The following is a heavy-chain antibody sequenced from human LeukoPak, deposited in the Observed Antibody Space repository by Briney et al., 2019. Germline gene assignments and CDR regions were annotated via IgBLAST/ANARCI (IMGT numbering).Heavy chain of an antibody. J-gene: IGHJ4*02. CDR1: GFTVSGNY. V-gene: IGHV3-53*01. CDR3: AKARAQYYFDY. CDR2: IYSGVST. Sequence: GGSLRLSCAASGFTVSGNYMSWVRQAPGKGLEWVSVIYSGVSTYYAGSVKGRFTISRDNSKNTLYLQMISLRAEDTAVYYCAKARAQYYFDYWGQGTLFTVSS.